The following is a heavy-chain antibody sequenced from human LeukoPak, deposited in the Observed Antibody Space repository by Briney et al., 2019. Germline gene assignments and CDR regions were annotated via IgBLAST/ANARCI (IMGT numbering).Heavy chain of an antibody. CDR3: ARAQGYYDSSGYYAGFDY. V-gene: IGHV4-34*01. J-gene: IGHJ4*02. Sequence: SETLSLTCAVYGGSFSGYYWSWIRQPPGKGLEWIGEINHSGSTNYNPSLKSRVTISVDTPKNQFSLKLSSVTAADTAVYYCARAQGYYDSSGYYAGFDYWGQGTLVTVSS. CDR1: GGSFSGYY. CDR2: INHSGST. D-gene: IGHD3-22*01.